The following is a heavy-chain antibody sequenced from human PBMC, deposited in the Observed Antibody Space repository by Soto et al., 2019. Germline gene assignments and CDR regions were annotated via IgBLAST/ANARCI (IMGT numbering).Heavy chain of an antibody. CDR2: IVVGSGNT. D-gene: IGHD6-19*01. CDR3: AAEPSSGWPERRAFDI. Sequence: QMQLVQSGPEVKKPGTSVKVSCKASGFTFTSSAVQWVRQARGQRLEWIGWIVVGSGNTNYAQKFQERVTITRDMSTSTAYMELSSLRSEDTAVYYCAAEPSSGWPERRAFDIWGQGTMVTVSS. CDR1: GFTFTSSA. J-gene: IGHJ3*02. V-gene: IGHV1-58*01.